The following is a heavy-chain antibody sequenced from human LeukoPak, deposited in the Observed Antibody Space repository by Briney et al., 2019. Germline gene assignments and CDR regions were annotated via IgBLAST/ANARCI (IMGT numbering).Heavy chain of an antibody. V-gene: IGHV3-21*01. CDR2: ITSTSSYI. CDR1: GFTFSTYN. CDR3: ARDPYSGSYGDYYYYYMDV. Sequence: MSGESLRLSCAASGFTFSTYNMNWVRQAPGKGLEWVSSITSTSSYIYYADSVKGRFTISRDNAKSSLYLQMNSLRDEDTAVYYCARDPYSGSYGDYYYYYMDVWGKGTTVTISS. D-gene: IGHD1-26*01. J-gene: IGHJ6*03.